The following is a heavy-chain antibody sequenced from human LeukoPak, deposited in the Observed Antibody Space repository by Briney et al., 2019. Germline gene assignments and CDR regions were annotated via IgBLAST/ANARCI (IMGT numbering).Heavy chain of an antibody. V-gene: IGHV3-23*01. CDR3: TTIRGFCSGRSCLGY. D-gene: IGHD2-15*01. J-gene: IGHJ4*02. CDR1: GFTFSSSA. Sequence: GGSLRLSCAASGFTFSSSAMSWVRQAPGKGLEWVSNISGSGSGGSTYYADSVKGRFTISRDNSKNTLYLQMNSLKSEDTAVYYCTTIRGFCSGRSCLGYWGQGTLVTVSS. CDR2: ISGSGSGGST.